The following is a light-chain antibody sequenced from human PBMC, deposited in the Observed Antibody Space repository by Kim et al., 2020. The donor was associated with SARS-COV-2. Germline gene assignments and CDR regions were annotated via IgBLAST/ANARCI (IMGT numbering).Light chain of an antibody. V-gene: IGLV2-14*03. CDR1: SSDVGGYNH. CDR2: DVS. Sequence: GQSITISCTGTSSDVGGYNHVSWYQQHPGKVPKLMIYDVSNRPSGVSNRFSGSKSGNTASLTISGLQAEDEADYYCSSYTSSRTYVFGTGTQLTVL. CDR3: SSYTSSRTYV. J-gene: IGLJ1*01.